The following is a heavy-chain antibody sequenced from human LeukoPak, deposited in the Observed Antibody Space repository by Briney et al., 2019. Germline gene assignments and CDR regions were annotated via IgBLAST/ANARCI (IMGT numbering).Heavy chain of an antibody. CDR1: GGSISSYY. CDR2: IYYSGST. J-gene: IGHJ4*02. Sequence: PSETLSLTCTVSGGSISSYYWSWIRQPPGKGLEWIGYIYYSGSTNYNPSLKSRVTISVDTSKNQFSLKLSSVTAADTAVYYCARDRGTWNDDGFDYWGQGTLVTVSS. D-gene: IGHD1-1*01. CDR3: ARDRGTWNDDGFDY. V-gene: IGHV4-59*12.